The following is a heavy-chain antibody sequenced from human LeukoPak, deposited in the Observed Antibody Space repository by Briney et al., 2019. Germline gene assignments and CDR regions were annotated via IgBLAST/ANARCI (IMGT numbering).Heavy chain of an antibody. V-gene: IGHV1-69*04. J-gene: IGHJ3*02. D-gene: IGHD3-16*01. Sequence: GASVKVSCKASGGTFSSYAISWVRQAPGQGLEWMGRIIPILGIANYAQKFQGRVTITADKSTSTAYMELSSLRSEDTAVYYCARVWPPSGGANAFDIWGQGTMVTVSS. CDR1: GGTFSSYA. CDR3: ARVWPPSGGANAFDI. CDR2: IIPILGIA.